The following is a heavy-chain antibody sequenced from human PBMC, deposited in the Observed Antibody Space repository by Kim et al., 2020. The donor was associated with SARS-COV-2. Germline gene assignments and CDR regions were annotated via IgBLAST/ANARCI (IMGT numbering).Heavy chain of an antibody. CDR1: GFTFSSYA. J-gene: IGHJ2*01. D-gene: IGHD3-10*01. CDR3: AKAPVGFYYGSGSPNWYFDL. V-gene: IGHV3-23*01. CDR2: ISGSGGST. Sequence: GGSLRLSCAASGFTFSSYAMSWVRQAPGKGLEWVSAISGSGGSTYYADSVKGRFTISRDNSKNTLYLQMNSLRAEDTAVYYCAKAPVGFYYGSGSPNWYFDLWGRGTLVTVSS.